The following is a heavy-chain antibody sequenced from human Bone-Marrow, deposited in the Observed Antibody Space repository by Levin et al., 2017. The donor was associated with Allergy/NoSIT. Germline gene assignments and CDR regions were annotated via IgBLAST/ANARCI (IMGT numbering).Heavy chain of an antibody. J-gene: IGHJ4*02. CDR3: ARGRGHVGVVGAINFDY. D-gene: IGHD1-26*01. Sequence: EASVKVSCKASGYNFTRYDLNWMRQAAGQGLEWVGWMNPNSGSTGYAQKFQGRVTFTAIISTNTAFMELSSLKSDDTAAYYCARGRGHVGVVGAINFDYWGQGSLVTVSS. CDR1: GYNFTRYD. V-gene: IGHV1-8*01. CDR2: MNPNSGST.